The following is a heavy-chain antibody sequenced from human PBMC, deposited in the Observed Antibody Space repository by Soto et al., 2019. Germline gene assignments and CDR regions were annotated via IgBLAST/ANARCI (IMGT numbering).Heavy chain of an antibody. CDR1: GVPFNSHA. CDR2: IGGSGGYA. J-gene: IGHJ4*02. Sequence: PGGSLRLSCAASGVPFNSHAMGWVRQAPGKGLEWVSTIGGSGGYAFYADSVKGRFTISRDDPKNTLYLQMSSLRAEDTAVYYCARFLSGSGYYDPLDYWGQGNLVTVSS. D-gene: IGHD3-22*01. CDR3: ARFLSGSGYYDPLDY. V-gene: IGHV3-23*01.